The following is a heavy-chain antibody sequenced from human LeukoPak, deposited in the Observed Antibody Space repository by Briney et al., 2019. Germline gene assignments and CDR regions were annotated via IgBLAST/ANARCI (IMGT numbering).Heavy chain of an antibody. CDR1: GFTFSSYG. V-gene: IGHV3-33*06. J-gene: IGHJ4*02. CDR2: IWYDGSNK. Sequence: GGSLRLSCAASGFTFSSYGMHWVRQAPGKGLEWVAVIWYDGSNKYYADSVKGRFTISRDNSKNTLYLQMNSLRAEDTAVYYCAKRSDYGGNWNYFDYWGQGTLVTVSS. D-gene: IGHD4-23*01. CDR3: AKRSDYGGNWNYFDY.